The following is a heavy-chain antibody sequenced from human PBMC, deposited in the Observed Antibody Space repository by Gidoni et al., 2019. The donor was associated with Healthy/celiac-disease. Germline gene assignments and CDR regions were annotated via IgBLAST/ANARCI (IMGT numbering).Heavy chain of an antibody. Sequence: QVQLQESGPGLVKPSETLSLTCTVSGGAISSYYWSWIRQPPGKGLEWIGYIYYSGSTNYNPSLKSRVTISVDTSKHQFSLKLSSVTAADTAVYYCAREDCSGGSCYSDAFDIWGQGTMVTVSS. V-gene: IGHV4-59*01. CDR3: AREDCSGGSCYSDAFDI. J-gene: IGHJ3*02. D-gene: IGHD2-15*01. CDR2: IYYSGST. CDR1: GGAISSYY.